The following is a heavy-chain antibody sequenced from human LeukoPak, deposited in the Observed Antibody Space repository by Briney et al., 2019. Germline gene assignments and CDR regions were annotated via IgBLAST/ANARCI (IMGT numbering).Heavy chain of an antibody. D-gene: IGHD6-13*01. CDR2: IYYNGNT. V-gene: IGHV4-61*01. CDR3: ARRTSSSWKNSKNNWFDP. J-gene: IGHJ5*02. CDR1: GGSFSSGTHY. Sequence: SETLSLTCTVSGGSFSSGTHYWSWIRQPPGKGLEWIGYIYYNGNTNYNPSLKSRVTISMDTSKNQFSLKLTSVTAADTAVYYCARRTSSSWKNSKNNWFDPWGQGTLVTVSS.